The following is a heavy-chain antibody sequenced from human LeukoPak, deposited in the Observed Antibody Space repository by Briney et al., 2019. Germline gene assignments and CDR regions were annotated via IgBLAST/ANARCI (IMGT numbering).Heavy chain of an antibody. Sequence: ASVKVSCKASGYTFTSYAMHWVRQAPGQRLEGMGWINAGNGNTKYSQKFQGRVTITRDTSASTAYMELSSLRSEDTAVYYCARADYYFDWLQFDYWGQGTLVTVSS. D-gene: IGHD3-9*01. J-gene: IGHJ4*02. V-gene: IGHV1-3*01. CDR3: ARADYYFDWLQFDY. CDR2: INAGNGNT. CDR1: GYTFTSYA.